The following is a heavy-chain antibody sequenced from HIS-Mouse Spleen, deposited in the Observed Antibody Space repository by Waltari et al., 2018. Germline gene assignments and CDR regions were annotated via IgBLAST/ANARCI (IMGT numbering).Heavy chain of an antibody. V-gene: IGHV3-30*18. CDR1: GFTFSSYG. CDR2: ISYDGSKK. D-gene: IGHD6-19*01. CDR3: AKASSGWLDY. J-gene: IGHJ4*02. Sequence: QVQLVESGGGVVQPGRSLRLSCAASGFTFSSYGMHWVRQAPGKGLEWVAVISYDGSKKYYAESVKGRFSISRDNSKNTLYLQMNSLRAEDTAVYYCAKASSGWLDYWGQGTLVTVSS.